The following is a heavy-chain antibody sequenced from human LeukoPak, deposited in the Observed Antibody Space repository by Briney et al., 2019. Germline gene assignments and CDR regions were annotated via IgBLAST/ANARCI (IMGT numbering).Heavy chain of an antibody. CDR2: IYTSGST. CDR1: GGSISSGSYY. V-gene: IGHV4-61*02. J-gene: IGHJ2*01. CDR3: ARGYDGSGYYYRNWYFDL. Sequence: SETLSLTCTVSGGSISSGSYYWSWIRQPAGKGLEWIGRIYTSGSTNYNPSLKSRVTISVDTSKNQFSLKLSSVTAADTAVYYCARGYDGSGYYYRNWYFDLWGRGTLVTVSS. D-gene: IGHD3-22*01.